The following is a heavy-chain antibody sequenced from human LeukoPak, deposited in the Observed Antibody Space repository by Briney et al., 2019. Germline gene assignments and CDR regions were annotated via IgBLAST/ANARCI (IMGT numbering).Heavy chain of an antibody. J-gene: IGHJ4*02. CDR1: GFTFSNYA. CDR3: AGRHSISWFFDN. V-gene: IGHV3-23*01. Sequence: GGSLRLSCAASGFTFSNYAMSWVRQAPGKGLEWVSGISGSGIGTYYADSAKGRFTISRDNSKNTLYLQMNSLTAEDTAVYFCAGRHSISWFFDNWGQGTLVTVSS. CDR2: ISGSGIGT. D-gene: IGHD6-13*01.